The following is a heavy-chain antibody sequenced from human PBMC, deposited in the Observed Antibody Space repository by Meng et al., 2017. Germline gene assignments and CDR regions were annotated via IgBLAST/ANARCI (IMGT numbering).Heavy chain of an antibody. CDR2: IYHSGST. CDR1: GVSSSSSNW. D-gene: IGHD7-27*01. J-gene: IGHJ4*02. Sequence: VQLRESGPGLVKASGSLSLTCAVSGVSSSSSNWWSLVRQPPGKGLEWIGEIYHSGSTNYNPSLKSRVTISVDKSKNQFSLKLSSVTAADTAVYYCARIGDWGSTRYFDYWGQGTLVTVSS. CDR3: ARIGDWGSTRYFDY. V-gene: IGHV4-4*02.